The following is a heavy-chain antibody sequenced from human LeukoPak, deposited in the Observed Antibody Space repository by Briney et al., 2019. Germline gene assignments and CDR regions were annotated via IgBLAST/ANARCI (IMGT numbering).Heavy chain of an antibody. CDR2: IYTSGST. CDR1: GDSISSYY. J-gene: IGHJ4*02. Sequence: SATLSLICCVSGDSISSYYWSWLRQPDGKGLEWIGRIYTSGSTNYNPSLKNRVTMSVDPSKNQFSLKLSSVTAADTAVYYCASTTYYYDSSGYYLLDYWGQGTLVTVSS. D-gene: IGHD3-22*01. CDR3: ASTTYYYDSSGYYLLDY. V-gene: IGHV4-4*07.